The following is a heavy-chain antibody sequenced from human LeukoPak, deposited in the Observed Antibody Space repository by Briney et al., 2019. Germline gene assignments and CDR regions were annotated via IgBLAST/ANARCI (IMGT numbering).Heavy chain of an antibody. J-gene: IGHJ6*03. V-gene: IGHV3-30-3*01. CDR1: GFTFSSYA. CDR3: ARTATDYYMDV. CDR2: ISYDGSNK. Sequence: GRSLRLSCAASGFTFSSYAMHWVRQAPGKGLEWVAVISYDGSNKYYADSVKGRFTISRDNSKNTLYLQMNSLRAEDTAVYYCARTATDYYMDVWGKGTAVTVSS.